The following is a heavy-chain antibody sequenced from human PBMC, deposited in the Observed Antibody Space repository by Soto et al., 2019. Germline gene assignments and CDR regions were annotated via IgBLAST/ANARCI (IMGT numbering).Heavy chain of an antibody. V-gene: IGHV3-66*01. D-gene: IGHD3-22*01. CDR3: ARDSYALYYDSSGYYQDY. J-gene: IGHJ4*02. CDR1: GFTVSSNY. Sequence: QPGGSLRLSCAASGFTVSSNYMSWVRQAPGKGLEWVSVIYSGGSTYYADSVKGRFTISRDNSKNTLYLQMNSLRAEDTAVYYCARDSYALYYDSSGYYQDYWGQGTLVTVSS. CDR2: IYSGGST.